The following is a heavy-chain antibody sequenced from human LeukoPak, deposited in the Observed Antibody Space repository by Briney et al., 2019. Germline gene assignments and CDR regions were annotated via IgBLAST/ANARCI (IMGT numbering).Heavy chain of an antibody. J-gene: IGHJ4*02. Sequence: PGGSLRLSCAASGFTFSSYKMNWVRQAPGKGLEWVSYISTSDTTIYYADSVKGRFTISRDNAKNSLYLQMNSLRVEDTAVYYCAREGGSSWCLDCWGQGTLVTVSS. CDR2: ISTSDTTI. CDR1: GFTFSSYK. D-gene: IGHD6-13*01. CDR3: AREGGSSWCLDC. V-gene: IGHV3-48*03.